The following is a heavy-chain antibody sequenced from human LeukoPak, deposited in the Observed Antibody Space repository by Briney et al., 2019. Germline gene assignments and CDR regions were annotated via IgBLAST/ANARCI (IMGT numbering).Heavy chain of an antibody. D-gene: IGHD6-19*01. J-gene: IGHJ6*04. CDR1: GFTFSSYA. CDR3: ARENSSGWYNYGMDV. V-gene: IGHV3-30*04. CDR2: ISYDGSNK. Sequence: GGSLRLSCAASGFTFSSYAMHWVRQAPGKGLEWVAFISYDGSNKYYADSVKGRFTISRDNSKNTLYLQMNSLRAEDTAVYYCARENSSGWYNYGMDVWGKGTTVTVSS.